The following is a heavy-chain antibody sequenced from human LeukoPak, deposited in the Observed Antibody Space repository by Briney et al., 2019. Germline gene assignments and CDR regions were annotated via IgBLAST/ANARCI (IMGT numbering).Heavy chain of an antibody. CDR1: GGSISSSSYY. D-gene: IGHD1-26*01. CDR3: ARSSGSLDY. CDR2: INHSGST. Sequence: SETLSLTCTVSGGSISSSSYYWGWIRQPPGKGLEWIGEINHSGSTNYNPSLKSRVTISVDTSKNQFSLKLSSVTAADTAVYYCARSSGSLDYWGQGTLVTVSS. J-gene: IGHJ4*02. V-gene: IGHV4-39*07.